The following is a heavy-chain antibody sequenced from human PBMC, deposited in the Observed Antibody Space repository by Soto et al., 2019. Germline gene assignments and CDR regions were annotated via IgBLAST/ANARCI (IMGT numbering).Heavy chain of an antibody. J-gene: IGHJ4*02. D-gene: IGHD3-22*01. CDR1: WFTFSRYS. V-gene: IGHV3-23*01. CDR2: ISGSGSLT. CDR3: AKDSSGYYDTLDY. Sequence: PGGSLRLSCAASWFTFSRYSIYSVRQAPGKGLDSVSVISGSGSLTYYADSVNGRFTISIDNSKNTLYLQMNNLRAEDTAVSYCAKDSSGYYDTLDYWAQGPLVPVSS.